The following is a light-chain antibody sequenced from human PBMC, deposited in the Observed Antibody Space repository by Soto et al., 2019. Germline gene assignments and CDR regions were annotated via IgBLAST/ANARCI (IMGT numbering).Light chain of an antibody. V-gene: IGKV1-39*01. CDR1: KSISSY. Sequence: DIQMTQSPSSLSAAVGDRVTITCRASKSISSYLNWYQQKPGKAPKLLIYAASSLQSGVPSRFSGSGSGTDFTLTISSLQPEDFATYYCQQYNSYPWTFGQGTKVDTK. CDR2: AAS. J-gene: IGKJ1*01. CDR3: QQYNSYPWT.